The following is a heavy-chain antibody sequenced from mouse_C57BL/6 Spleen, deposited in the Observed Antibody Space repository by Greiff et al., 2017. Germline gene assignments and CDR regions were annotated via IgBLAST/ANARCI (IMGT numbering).Heavy chain of an antibody. CDR1: GFTFSDYG. J-gene: IGHJ1*03. V-gene: IGHV5-17*01. CDR3: ARPGTRWYFDV. Sequence: EVKVVESGGGLVKPGGSLKLSCAASGFTFSDYGMHWVRQAPEKGLEWVAYISSGSSTIYYADTVKGLFTISRDNAKNTLFLHMTSLRSEDTAMYYCARPGTRWYFDVWGTGTTVTVSS. CDR2: ISSGSSTI. D-gene: IGHD4-1*01.